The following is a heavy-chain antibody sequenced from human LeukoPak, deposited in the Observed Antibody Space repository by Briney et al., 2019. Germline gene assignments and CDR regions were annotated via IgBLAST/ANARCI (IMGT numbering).Heavy chain of an antibody. CDR1: GFTFNSHA. CDR2: ISPSGGIT. V-gene: IGHV3-23*01. J-gene: IGHJ4*02. Sequence: GGSPRLSCAASGFTFNSHAMNWVRQAPGKGLEWVSVISPSGGITYYAESVKGRFTVSRDNSKNTLFLQMNSLRVEDTALYYCAKEPSHSSGYWDSWGQGTLVTVSS. D-gene: IGHD3-22*01. CDR3: AKEPSHSSGYWDS.